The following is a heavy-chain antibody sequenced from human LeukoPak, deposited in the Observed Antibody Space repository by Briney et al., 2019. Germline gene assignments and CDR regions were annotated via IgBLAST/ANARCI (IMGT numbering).Heavy chain of an antibody. D-gene: IGHD3-10*01. CDR1: GGSISSYY. Sequence: SETLSLTCTVSGGSISSYYWSWIRQPPGKGLEWIGYIYYSGSTNYNPSLKSRVTISVDTSKNQFSLKLSSVTAADTAVYYCARGHRDFGEWVYYYMDVWGKGTTVTVSS. J-gene: IGHJ6*03. V-gene: IGHV4-59*01. CDR2: IYYSGST. CDR3: ARGHRDFGEWVYYYMDV.